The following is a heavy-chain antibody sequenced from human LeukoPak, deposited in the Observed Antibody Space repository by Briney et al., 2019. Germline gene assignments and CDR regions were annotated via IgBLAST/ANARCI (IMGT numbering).Heavy chain of an antibody. CDR3: ARVRYRLAETYIDY. Sequence: SETLSLTCIVSGGSISSSNYYWGWIRQSPGKGLEWIGSIYSRGSTYYNPALKSRVIVSSDMSKNQFSLMLNSVTAADTAVYYCARVRYRLAETYIDYWGQGTLVTVSS. V-gene: IGHV4-39*07. CDR1: GGSISSSNYY. J-gene: IGHJ4*02. D-gene: IGHD3-16*01. CDR2: IYSRGST.